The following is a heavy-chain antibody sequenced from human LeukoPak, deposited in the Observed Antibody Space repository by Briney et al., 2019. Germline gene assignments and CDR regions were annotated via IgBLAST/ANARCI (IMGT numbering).Heavy chain of an antibody. Sequence: KSGGSLRLSCTVSGFTFGDYTMSWFRRAPGKGLEWVGFIRSKAYGGTTEYAASVKGRFTISRDDSKSIAYLQMNSLQSEDTAVYYCTRNMLGIAWFDPWGQGTLVTVSS. CDR2: IRSKAYGGTT. D-gene: IGHD7-27*01. CDR1: GFTFGDYT. CDR3: TRNMLGIAWFDP. V-gene: IGHV3-49*05. J-gene: IGHJ5*02.